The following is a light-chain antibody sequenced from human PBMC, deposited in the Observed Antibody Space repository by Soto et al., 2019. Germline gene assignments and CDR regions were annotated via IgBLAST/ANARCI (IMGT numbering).Light chain of an antibody. Sequence: DIQMTQSPSSLSASVGERVTITCRAIQSISSYLNWYQQKPGKAPKLLIYAASSLQSGVPSRFSGSRSGTDFTLTISILQPEDFATYYCQQSYSTPWTFGQGTKVEIK. CDR3: QQSYSTPWT. CDR1: QSISSY. J-gene: IGKJ1*01. CDR2: AAS. V-gene: IGKV1-39*01.